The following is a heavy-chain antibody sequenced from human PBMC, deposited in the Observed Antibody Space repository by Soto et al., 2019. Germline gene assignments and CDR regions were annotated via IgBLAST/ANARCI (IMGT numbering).Heavy chain of an antibody. CDR2: IYYSGSA. J-gene: IGHJ4*02. Sequence: SETLSLTCTVSGGSISSYYWSWIRQPPGKGLERIGYIYYSGSANYNPSLKSRVTISVDTSKNQFSLKLSSVTAADTAVYYCARHVKVTPYYFDYWGQGTLVTVSS. CDR3: ARHVKVTPYYFDY. V-gene: IGHV4-59*08. D-gene: IGHD4-4*01. CDR1: GGSISSYY.